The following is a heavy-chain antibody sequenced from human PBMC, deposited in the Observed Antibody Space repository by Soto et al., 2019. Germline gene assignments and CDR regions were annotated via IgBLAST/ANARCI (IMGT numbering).Heavy chain of an antibody. CDR2: IKQDETEK. CDR1: RFTFSNYV. V-gene: IGHV3-7*05. CDR3: ARVRTENYYGMDV. Sequence: GGSLRLSCVASRFTFSNYVVSWVRQAPGKGLEWVANIKQDETEKYYVDSVKGRFAISRDNAKKSLYLQMNSLRAEDTAVYYCARVRTENYYGMDVWGQGTTVTVSS. J-gene: IGHJ6*02.